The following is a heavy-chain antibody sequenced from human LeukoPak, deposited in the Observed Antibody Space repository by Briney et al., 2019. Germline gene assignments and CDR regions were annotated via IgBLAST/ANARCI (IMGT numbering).Heavy chain of an antibody. CDR3: ARNRLTETYSLGY. CDR1: GGSINTYY. V-gene: IGHV4-59*01. Sequence: PSETLSLTCTVSGGSINTYYWSWIRQPPGKGLEWIGYIYYSGSTNYNPSLKSRVTISVDTSKNQFSLKLSSLTAADTAVYYCARNRLTETYSLGYWGQGTLVTVSS. D-gene: IGHD3-16*01. CDR2: IYYSGST. J-gene: IGHJ4*02.